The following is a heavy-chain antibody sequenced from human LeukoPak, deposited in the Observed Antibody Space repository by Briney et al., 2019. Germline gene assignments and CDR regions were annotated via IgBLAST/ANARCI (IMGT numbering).Heavy chain of an antibody. D-gene: IGHD4-17*01. CDR2: IYYSASG. Sequence: PSETLSLTCTVSGGSISSNDHFWGWVRQPPGKGLEWIGNIYYSASGHYNPSLKSRVTISVDLSKNQFSLKLSSVTAADTAVYYCARGFTTPLTVTTVHLFLPPYYYGMDVWGQGTTVTVSS. CDR3: ARGFTTPLTVTTVHLFLPPYYYGMDV. CDR1: GGSISSNDHF. J-gene: IGHJ6*02. V-gene: IGHV4-39*01.